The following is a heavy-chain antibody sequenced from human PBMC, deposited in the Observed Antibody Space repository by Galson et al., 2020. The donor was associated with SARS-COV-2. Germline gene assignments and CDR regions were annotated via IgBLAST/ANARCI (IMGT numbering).Heavy chain of an antibody. D-gene: IGHD4-17*01. CDR2: INHSGST. V-gene: IGHV4-34*01. J-gene: IGHJ6*02. CDR3: ARGRAVTTFYYYYYCMDV. CDR1: GGSFSGYY. Sequence: SETLSLTCAVYGGSFSGYYWSWIRQPPGKGLEWIGEINHSGSTNYNPSLKSRVTISVDTSKNQFSLKLSSVTAADTAVYYCARGRAVTTFYYYYYCMDVWGQRTTVTVSS.